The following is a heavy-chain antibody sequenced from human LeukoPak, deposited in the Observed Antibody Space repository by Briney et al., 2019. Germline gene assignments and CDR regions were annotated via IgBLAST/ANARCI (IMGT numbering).Heavy chain of an antibody. Sequence: ASVSVSCKASGYTFTGYYMSWVRQAPGQGLEWMGWINPNSGDTNYAQKFQGRVTMTRDTSIRTAYMELSRLRSDDTAVYYCARDSGLGYSGYDLAWWGQGTMVTVSS. CDR2: INPNSGDT. V-gene: IGHV1-2*02. J-gene: IGHJ4*02. D-gene: IGHD5-12*01. CDR1: GYTFTGYY. CDR3: ARDSGLGYSGYDLAW.